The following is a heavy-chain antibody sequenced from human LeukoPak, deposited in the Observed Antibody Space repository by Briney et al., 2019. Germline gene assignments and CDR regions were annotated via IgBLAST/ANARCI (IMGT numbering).Heavy chain of an antibody. J-gene: IGHJ6*03. CDR2: IYYSGST. Sequence: SETLSLTCAVYGGSFCGYFWSCFRQPPGKGLEWIGSIYYSGSTYYNPSLKSRVTISVDTSKNQFSLKLSSVTAADTAVYYCAISSYYDFWSGSYYYYYMDVWGKGTTVTVSS. CDR1: GGSFCGYF. V-gene: IGHV4-34*01. CDR3: AISSYYDFWSGSYYYYYMDV. D-gene: IGHD3-3*01.